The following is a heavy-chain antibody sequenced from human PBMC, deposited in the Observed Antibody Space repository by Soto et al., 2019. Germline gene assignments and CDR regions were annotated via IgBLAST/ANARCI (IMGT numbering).Heavy chain of an antibody. D-gene: IGHD5-18*01. CDR3: ARHVPSFLSGYSSWFDP. V-gene: IGHV4-39*01. Sequence: PSETLSLTCTVSGGSISSSSYYWGRIRQPPGKGLEWIGSIYYSGSTYYSPSLKSRVTISVDTSKNQFSLKLTSVTAADTAVYYCARHVPSFLSGYSSWFDPWGQGTLVTVSS. CDR1: GGSISSSSYY. J-gene: IGHJ5*02. CDR2: IYYSGST.